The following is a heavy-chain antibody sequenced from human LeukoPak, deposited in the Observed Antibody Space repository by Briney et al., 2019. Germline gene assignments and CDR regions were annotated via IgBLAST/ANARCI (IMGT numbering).Heavy chain of an antibody. CDR3: ARDARFGEPNPYYYYGMDV. J-gene: IGHJ6*02. D-gene: IGHD3-10*01. Sequence: SETLSLTCTVSGGSISSNYWTWIRQPPGKGLEWIGHIYYYTENTNYNPSLKSRVTISADTSKKQFSLKLSSVTAADTAVYYCARDARFGEPNPYYYYGMDVWGQGTTVTVSS. V-gene: IGHV4-59*12. CDR2: IYYYTENT. CDR1: GGSISSNY.